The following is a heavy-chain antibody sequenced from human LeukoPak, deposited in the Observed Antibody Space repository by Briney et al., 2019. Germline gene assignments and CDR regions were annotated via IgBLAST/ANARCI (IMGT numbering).Heavy chain of an antibody. CDR2: ISYDGSNK. CDR1: GFTVSSNY. Sequence: GGSLRLSCAASGFTVSSNYMNWVRQAPGKGLEWVAVISYDGSNKYYADSVKGRFTISRDNSKNTLYLQMNSLRAEDTAVYYCARLYNWNYFDYWGQGTLVTVSS. D-gene: IGHD1-20*01. CDR3: ARLYNWNYFDY. V-gene: IGHV3-30-3*01. J-gene: IGHJ4*02.